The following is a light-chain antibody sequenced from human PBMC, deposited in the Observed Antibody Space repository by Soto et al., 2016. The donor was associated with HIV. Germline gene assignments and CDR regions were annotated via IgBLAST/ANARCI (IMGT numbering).Light chain of an antibody. V-gene: IGLV3-25*03. J-gene: IGLJ2*01. CDR1: TLPKQY. Sequence: SYELTQPPSVSVSPGQTARITCSGDTLPKQYAYWYQQKPGQAPVVVVYKDTERPSGIPERFSGSSSGTTVTLTISGVQAGDEADYYCQSSDSSGSYRVFGGGTKLSAL. CDR3: QSSDSSGSYRV. CDR2: KDT.